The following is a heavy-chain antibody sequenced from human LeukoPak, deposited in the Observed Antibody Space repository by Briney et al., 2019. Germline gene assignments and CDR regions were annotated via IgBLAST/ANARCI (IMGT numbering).Heavy chain of an antibody. D-gene: IGHD6-13*01. Sequence: GGSLRLSCAASGFTFSSYSMNWVRQAPGKGLEWVSSISSSSSYIYYADSVKGRFTISRDNAKNSLYLQMNSLRAEDTAVYYCARVVAAAVYYYYMDVWGKGTTVTVSS. CDR3: ARVVAAAVYYYYMDV. V-gene: IGHV3-21*04. CDR2: ISSSSSYI. CDR1: GFTFSSYS. J-gene: IGHJ6*03.